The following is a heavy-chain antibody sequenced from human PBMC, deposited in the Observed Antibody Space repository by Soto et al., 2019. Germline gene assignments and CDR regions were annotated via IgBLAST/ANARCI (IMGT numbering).Heavy chain of an antibody. D-gene: IGHD5-12*01. CDR3: ARDSPIGSTYSGYDAIDS. V-gene: IGHV1-69*08. Sequence: QVQLVQSGAEVKKPGSSVKVSCKASGGTFSTSTFTWVRQAPGQGLEWMGRTIPILDVVDYAQDFQGRVTITADKSTSTAYMELTSLTSKDTAVYYCARDSPIGSTYSGYDAIDSWGQGTLVTVSS. CDR1: GGTFSTST. CDR2: TIPILDVV. J-gene: IGHJ4*02.